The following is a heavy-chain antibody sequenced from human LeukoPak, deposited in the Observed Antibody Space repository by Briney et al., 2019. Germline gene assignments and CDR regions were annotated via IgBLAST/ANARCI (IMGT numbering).Heavy chain of an antibody. J-gene: IGHJ3*02. Sequence: PGRSLRLSCAASGFTFSHYAFHWVRQAPGKGLEWVAVISYDGSKKYYADSVKGRFTISRDNSKNTLSLQMNSLRTEDTAVYYCARSGEGAIWSGYLIWGQGTMVTVSS. CDR2: ISYDGSKK. CDR3: ARSGEGAIWSGYLI. V-gene: IGHV3-30-3*01. D-gene: IGHD3-3*01. CDR1: GFTFSHYA.